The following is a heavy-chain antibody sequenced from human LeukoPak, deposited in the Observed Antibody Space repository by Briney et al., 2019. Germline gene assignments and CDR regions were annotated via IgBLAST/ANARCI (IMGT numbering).Heavy chain of an antibody. V-gene: IGHV3-30-3*01. CDR1: GFTFSSYA. D-gene: IGHD4-23*01. J-gene: IGHJ4*02. Sequence: PGRSLRLSCAASGFTFSSYAMHWVRQAPGKGLEWVAVISYDGSNKYYADSVKGRFTISRDNSKNTLYLQMNSLRAEDTAVYYCARESNFDYGGNSYDYWGQGTLVTVSS. CDR3: ARESNFDYGGNSYDY. CDR2: ISYDGSNK.